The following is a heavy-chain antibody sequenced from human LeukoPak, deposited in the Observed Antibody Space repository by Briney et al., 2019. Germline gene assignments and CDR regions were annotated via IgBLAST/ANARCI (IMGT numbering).Heavy chain of an antibody. V-gene: IGHV4-31*03. CDR2: IYYSGST. D-gene: IGHD4-17*01. Sequence: SETLSPTCTVSGGSISSGGYYWSWIRRHPGKGLEWIGYIYYSGSTYYNPSLKSRVTISVDTSKNQFSLKLSSVTAADTAVYYCARGVEAYYGDFHDYWGQGTLVTVSS. CDR3: ARGVEAYYGDFHDY. CDR1: GGSISSGGYY. J-gene: IGHJ4*02.